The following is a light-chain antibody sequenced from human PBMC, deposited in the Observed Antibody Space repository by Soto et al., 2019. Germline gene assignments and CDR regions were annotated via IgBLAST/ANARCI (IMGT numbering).Light chain of an antibody. CDR2: AAS. V-gene: IGKV1-27*01. CDR3: QKYNSAPRA. Sequence: DIPMTQSPASLSTSVGDRVTITCRASQGISNYLAWYQQKPGKVPKLLIYAASTLQSVAPSRFSGSGSGTDFTLTISSLQPEDVATYYCQKYNSAPRAFGQGTTVEIK. CDR1: QGISNY. J-gene: IGKJ1*01.